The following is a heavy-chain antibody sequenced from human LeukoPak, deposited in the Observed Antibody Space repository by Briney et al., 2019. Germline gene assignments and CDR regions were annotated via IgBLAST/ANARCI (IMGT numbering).Heavy chain of an antibody. D-gene: IGHD4-17*01. Sequence: ASVKVSCKASGYTFTGYYMHWVRQAPGQGLEWMGGIIPIFGTANYAQKFQGRVTITADKSTSTAYMELSSLRSEDTAVYYCARGGDGDYMPDYWGQGTLVTVSS. J-gene: IGHJ4*02. CDR2: IIPIFGTA. V-gene: IGHV1-69*06. CDR1: GYTFTGYY. CDR3: ARGGDGDYMPDY.